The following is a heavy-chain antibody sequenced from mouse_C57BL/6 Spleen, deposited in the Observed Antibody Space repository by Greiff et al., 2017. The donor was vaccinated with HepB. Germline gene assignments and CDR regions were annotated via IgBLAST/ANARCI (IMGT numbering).Heavy chain of an antibody. CDR1: GYAFSSSW. CDR2: IYPGDGDT. D-gene: IGHD2-12*01. V-gene: IGHV1-82*01. J-gene: IGHJ4*01. Sequence: QVQLQQSGPELVKPGASVKISCKASGYAFSSSWMNWVKQRPGKGLEWIGRIYPGDGDTNYNGKFKGKATLTADKSSSTAYMQLSSLTSEDSAVYLCAKGDTIVGDYWGQGTSVTVSS. CDR3: AKGDTIVGDY.